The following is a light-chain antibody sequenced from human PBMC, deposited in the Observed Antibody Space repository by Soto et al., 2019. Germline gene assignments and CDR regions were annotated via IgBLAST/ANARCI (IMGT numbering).Light chain of an antibody. CDR2: CNN. CDR3: AAWDDSLNGWV. Sequence: QSVLTQPPSASGTPGQRVTISCSGSSSNIGSNTVNWYQQLPGTAPKLLIYCNNQRPSGVPDRFSGSKSGTSASLAISGLQSEDEADYYCAAWDDSLNGWVFGGGTKLTVL. V-gene: IGLV1-44*01. CDR1: SSNIGSNT. J-gene: IGLJ3*02.